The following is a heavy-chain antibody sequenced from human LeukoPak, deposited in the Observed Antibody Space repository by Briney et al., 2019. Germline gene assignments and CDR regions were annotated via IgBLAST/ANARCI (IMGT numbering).Heavy chain of an antibody. CDR1: GFTLSTYY. CDR2: IKQDGTGE. J-gene: IGHJ5*02. D-gene: IGHD6-25*01. Sequence: PGGSLRLSCPASGFTLSTYYMSWVRQAPGKGLESVANIKQDGTGESYVDSVKGRFTISRDNTKNSLYLQMNSLKVEDTAVYYCARDRRAEDTPYNWFDPWGQGTLVTVSS. CDR3: ARDRRAEDTPYNWFDP. V-gene: IGHV3-7*01.